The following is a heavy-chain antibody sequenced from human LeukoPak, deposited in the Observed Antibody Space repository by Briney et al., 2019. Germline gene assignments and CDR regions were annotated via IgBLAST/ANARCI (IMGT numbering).Heavy chain of an antibody. CDR1: GFTFNNYA. Sequence: GGSLRLSCAASGFTFNNYAMNWVRQAPGKGLEWVSASSGSGGSIYYADSVQGRFTISRDNSKNTLYLQMNSLRVEDTAIYYCAREGPLPHYWGQGTLVTVSS. V-gene: IGHV3-23*01. J-gene: IGHJ4*02. D-gene: IGHD3-16*02. CDR2: SSGSGGSI. CDR3: AREGPLPHY.